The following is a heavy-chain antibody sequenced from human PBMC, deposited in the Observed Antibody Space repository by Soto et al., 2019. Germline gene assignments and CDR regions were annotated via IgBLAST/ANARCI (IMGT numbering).Heavy chain of an antibody. CDR2: IIPMFGIA. D-gene: IGHD2-2*01. J-gene: IGHJ6*02. CDR1: GGNRYT. Sequence: QVQLVQSGAEVKKPGSSVKVSCKGSGGNRYTITWVRQAPGQGLEWKGRIIPMFGIATYAQNFQGRVTISADKSTSTAYMELSSLRSEDTAVYYCARDSGRSDVVPAAISAMDVWGQGTTVTVSS. V-gene: IGHV1-69*08. CDR3: ARDSGRSDVVPAAISAMDV.